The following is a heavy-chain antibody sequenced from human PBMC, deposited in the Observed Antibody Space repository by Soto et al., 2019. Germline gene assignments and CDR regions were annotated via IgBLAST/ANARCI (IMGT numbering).Heavy chain of an antibody. D-gene: IGHD3-10*01. CDR2: IYYSGST. Sequence: SETLSLTCTVSGGSISSSSYYWGWIRQPPGKGLEWIGSIYYSGSTYYNPSLKSRVTISVDTSKNQFSLKLSSVTAADTAVYYCATGITMVRGPKRNGMDVWGQGTTVTVSS. CDR3: ATGITMVRGPKRNGMDV. J-gene: IGHJ6*02. V-gene: IGHV4-39*01. CDR1: GGSISSSSYY.